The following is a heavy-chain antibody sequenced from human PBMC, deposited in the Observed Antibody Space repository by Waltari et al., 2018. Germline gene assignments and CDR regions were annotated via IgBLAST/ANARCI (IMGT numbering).Heavy chain of an antibody. CDR2: INSNGGT. Sequence: EVRLVESGGGLVQPGRSLRLSCAASGFTVTTNYMSWVRQAPGKGLEWVSIINSNGGTYYADSVKDRFTISRDNSKNTLGLQMNSLRAEDTAVYYCVRHVSGYTRATFDVWGQGTTVTVSS. CDR1: GFTVTTNY. J-gene: IGHJ6*02. D-gene: IGHD5-12*01. V-gene: IGHV3-66*04. CDR3: VRHVSGYTRATFDV.